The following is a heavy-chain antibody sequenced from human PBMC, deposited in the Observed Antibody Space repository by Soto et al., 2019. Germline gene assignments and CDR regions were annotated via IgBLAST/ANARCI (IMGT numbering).Heavy chain of an antibody. Sequence: EVQLLESGGGLVQPGGSLRLSCAASGFTFSSYVLNWVRQAPGKGLEWVSGISASGGSTYYADSVKGRFTISRDNSKNTLYLQMNSLRAEDTAVYYCAKDRLWGSWSYSGYWGQGTLVTVSS. CDR1: GFTFSSYV. V-gene: IGHV3-23*01. CDR3: AKDRLWGSWSYSGY. D-gene: IGHD3-10*01. J-gene: IGHJ4*02. CDR2: ISASGGST.